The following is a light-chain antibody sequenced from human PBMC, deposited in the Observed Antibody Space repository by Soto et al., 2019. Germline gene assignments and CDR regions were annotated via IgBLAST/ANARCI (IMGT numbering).Light chain of an antibody. J-gene: IGKJ2*01. V-gene: IGKV1-27*01. CDR3: QKYNSAPYT. CDR1: QGISNY. Sequence: DIQMTQSPSSLSASVGDRVIITCRASQGISNYLAWYQQKPWKVPKLLIYAASTLQSGVPSRFSGSGSGTDFTLTITSLQPEDVATYYCQKYNSAPYTFGQGIKLEIK. CDR2: AAS.